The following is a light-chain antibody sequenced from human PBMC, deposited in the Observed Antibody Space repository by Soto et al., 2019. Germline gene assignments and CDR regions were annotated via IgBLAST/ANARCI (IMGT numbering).Light chain of an antibody. V-gene: IGLV1-40*01. CDR2: GDN. CDR1: ASNIGAGYD. J-gene: IGLJ2*01. Sequence: QSVLTQPPSVSGAPGQRVTISCSGSASNIGAGYDVHWYQHLPGTAPKLLIHGDNNRPSGVPDRFSGSKSGTSVSLAITGLQAGDEAQYFCQCYDINQSCRVVFGGGTKLTVL. CDR3: QCYDINQSCRVV.